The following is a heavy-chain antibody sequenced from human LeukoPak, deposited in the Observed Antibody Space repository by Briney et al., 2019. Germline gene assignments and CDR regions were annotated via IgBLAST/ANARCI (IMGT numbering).Heavy chain of an antibody. CDR1: GDSIRDGY. CDR3: GSGRVARYKYGLTAPFSFDF. CDR2: LYDRETT. V-gene: IGHV4-59*01. J-gene: IGHJ4*02. Sequence: SETLSLTCIVSGDSIRDGYWGGRRRPPGGGVGGSGHLYDRETTKSSPTLISRVTHSIATSRNQFSLTMTSVTAADPALYCCGSGRVARYKYGLTAPFSFDFWGQGILVSVSS. D-gene: IGHD2/OR15-2a*01.